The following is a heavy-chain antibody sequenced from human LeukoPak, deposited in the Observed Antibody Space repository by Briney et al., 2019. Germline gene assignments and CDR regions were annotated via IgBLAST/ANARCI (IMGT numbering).Heavy chain of an antibody. CDR2: INTNTGNP. J-gene: IGHJ5*02. Sequence: GASVKVSCKASGYTFTSYGISWVRQAPGQGLEWMGWINTNTGNPTYAQGFTGRFVFSLDTSVSTAYLQISSLKAEDTAVYYCARDPHISSGPLFDPWGQGTLVTVSS. V-gene: IGHV7-4-1*02. CDR3: ARDPHISSGPLFDP. D-gene: IGHD6-25*01. CDR1: GYTFTSYG.